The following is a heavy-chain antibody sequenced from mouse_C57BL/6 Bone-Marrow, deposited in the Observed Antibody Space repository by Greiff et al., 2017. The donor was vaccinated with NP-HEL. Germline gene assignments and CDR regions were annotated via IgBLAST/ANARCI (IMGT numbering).Heavy chain of an antibody. D-gene: IGHD2-3*01. CDR3: ASLNDGYSGLPFAD. V-gene: IGHV1-81*01. J-gene: IGHJ3*01. CDR2: IYPRSGNT. Sequence: QVQLQQSGAELARPGASVKLSCKASGYTFTSYGISWVKQRTGQGLGWIGEIYPRSGNTYYNEKFKGKATLTADKSSSTASMELRRLTSEDSAVYFGASLNDGYSGLPFADWGKGTMVTVSA. CDR1: GYTFTSYG.